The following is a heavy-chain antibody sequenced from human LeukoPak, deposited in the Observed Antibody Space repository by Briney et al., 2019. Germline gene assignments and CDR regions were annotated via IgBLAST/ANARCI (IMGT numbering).Heavy chain of an antibody. V-gene: IGHV4-39*07. Sequence: SETLSLTCTVSGGSISSSSYYWGWIRQPPGKGLEWIGSIYYSGSTYYNPSLKSRVTMSVDTSKNQFSLKLTSVTAADTAVYYCARDCYDILTGCFDHWGQGTLVTVSS. J-gene: IGHJ5*02. D-gene: IGHD3-9*01. CDR2: IYYSGST. CDR1: GGSISSSSYY. CDR3: ARDCYDILTGCFDH.